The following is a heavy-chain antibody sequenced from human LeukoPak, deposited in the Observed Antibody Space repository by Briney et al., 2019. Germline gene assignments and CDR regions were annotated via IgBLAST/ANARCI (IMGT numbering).Heavy chain of an antibody. CDR1: GGSISTYS. CDR3: ARLDSSGYYVDY. V-gene: IGHV4-59*08. CDR2: IYYSGTP. J-gene: IGHJ4*02. D-gene: IGHD3-22*01. Sequence: SETLSLTCTVSGGSISTYSWSWIRQPPGRGLEWIGYIYYSGTPNYNSSLKSRVTISVDTSKNQFSLELSSVTAADTAVYYCARLDSSGYYVDYWGQGTLVTVSS.